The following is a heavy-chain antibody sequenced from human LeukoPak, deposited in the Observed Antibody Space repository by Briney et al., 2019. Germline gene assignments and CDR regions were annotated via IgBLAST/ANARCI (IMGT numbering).Heavy chain of an antibody. CDR1: GFNFNIYA. Sequence: PGGSLRLSCAASGFNFNIYAMNWIRQAPGKGLEWVAYINGESTWIYYADSVKGRFTISRDSAENSVYLQINSLRAEDTAVYYCARDRGNSHFDYWGQGTLVTVSS. J-gene: IGHJ4*02. CDR3: ARDRGNSHFDY. CDR2: INGESTWI. D-gene: IGHD3-10*01. V-gene: IGHV3-48*01.